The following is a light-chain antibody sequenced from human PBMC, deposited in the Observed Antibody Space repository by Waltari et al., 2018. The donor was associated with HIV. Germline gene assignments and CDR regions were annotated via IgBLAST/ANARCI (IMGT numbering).Light chain of an antibody. J-gene: IGLJ2*01. V-gene: IGLV1-40*01. CDR1: NSNIGANSE. Sequence: QSVLTQPPSVSGAPGQRVTTSCTGNNSNIGANSEVHWYQHLPGTAPKPLIYGNTNRPSGVPDRFSGSKSGTSASLVITGLRAEDEADYYCQSYDSSLGGSELFGGGTKLSVL. CDR2: GNT. CDR3: QSYDSSLGGSEL.